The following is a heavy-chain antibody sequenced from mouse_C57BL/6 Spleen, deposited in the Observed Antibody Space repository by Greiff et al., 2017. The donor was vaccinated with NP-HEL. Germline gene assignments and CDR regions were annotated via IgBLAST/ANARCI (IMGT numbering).Heavy chain of an antibody. CDR3: ARSGSNYLFDY. CDR1: GYTFTSYW. J-gene: IGHJ2*01. Sequence: QVQLKQPGAELVMPGASVKLSCKASGYTFTSYWMHWVKQRPGQGLEWIGEIDPSDSYTNYNQKFKGKSTLTVDKSSSTAYMQLSSLTSEDSAVYYCARSGSNYLFDYWGQGTTLTVSS. D-gene: IGHD2-5*01. V-gene: IGHV1-69*01. CDR2: IDPSDSYT.